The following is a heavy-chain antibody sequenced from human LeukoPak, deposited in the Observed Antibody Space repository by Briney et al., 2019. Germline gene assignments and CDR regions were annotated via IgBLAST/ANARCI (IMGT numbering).Heavy chain of an antibody. Sequence: PGGSLRLSCAASGFTFSSYWMSWVRQAPGKGLEWVANIKQDGSEKYYVDSVKGRFTISRDNSKNTLYLQMNSLRAEDTAVYYCARDIDSSGYYVGYWGQGTLVTVSS. CDR3: ARDIDSSGYYVGY. V-gene: IGHV3-7*01. CDR2: IKQDGSEK. D-gene: IGHD3-22*01. CDR1: GFTFSSYW. J-gene: IGHJ4*02.